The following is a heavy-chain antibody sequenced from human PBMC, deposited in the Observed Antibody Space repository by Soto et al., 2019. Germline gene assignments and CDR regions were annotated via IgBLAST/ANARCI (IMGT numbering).Heavy chain of an antibody. V-gene: IGHV3-30-3*01. D-gene: IGHD1-26*01. CDR2: ISYDGSNK. Sequence: QVQLVESGGGVVQPGRSLRLSCAASGFTFSSYAMHWVRQAPGKGLEWVAVISYDGSNKYYADSVKGRFTISRDNSKNTLYLQMTSLIAEDSAVYYCAREGVGATSINFDYWGQGTLVTVSS. CDR3: AREGVGATSINFDY. J-gene: IGHJ4*02. CDR1: GFTFSSYA.